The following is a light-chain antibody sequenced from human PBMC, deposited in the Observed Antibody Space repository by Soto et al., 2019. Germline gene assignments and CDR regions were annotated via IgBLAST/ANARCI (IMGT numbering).Light chain of an antibody. Sequence: QSVLTQPPSASGSPGQSVTISCTGTSSDVGGYNYVSWYQHHPGKAPKLMIYVVSKRPSGVPDRFSGSKSGNSASLTVSGLQAEDEADYYCSSYAGSNTYVFGTGTKLTVL. CDR1: SSDVGGYNY. CDR3: SSYAGSNTYV. CDR2: VVS. V-gene: IGLV2-8*01. J-gene: IGLJ1*01.